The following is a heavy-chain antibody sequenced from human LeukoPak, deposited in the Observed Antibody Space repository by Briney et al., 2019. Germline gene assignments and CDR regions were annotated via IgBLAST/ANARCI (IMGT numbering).Heavy chain of an antibody. Sequence: GGTLRLSCAVSGFTFSDHYMEWGRQAPGKGLESVARSRNRAKSYTTDYAASVKGRFTISRDDSKSTLYLQMNSLETEDTAVYYCSRDATGDHWGQGTLVSVSS. CDR2: SRNRAKSYTT. J-gene: IGHJ4*02. CDR3: SRDATGDH. V-gene: IGHV3-72*01. CDR1: GFTFSDHY.